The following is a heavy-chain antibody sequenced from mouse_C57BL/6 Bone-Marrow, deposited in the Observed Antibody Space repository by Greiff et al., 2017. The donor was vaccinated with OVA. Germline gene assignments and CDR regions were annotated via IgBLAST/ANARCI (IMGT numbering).Heavy chain of an antibody. CDR1: GYSFTDYH. V-gene: IGHV1-39*01. CDR3: AFYYGSSYRYFDV. D-gene: IGHD1-1*01. J-gene: IGHJ1*03. CDR2: SNHNYGNT. Sequence: EVQLVEPGPELVKPGASVKISCKASGYSFTDYHMNWGKQSNGKSRDWIGVSNHNYGNTSYNQKLKGKATLTGDQNSSTAYMQLNSLTSEDAAVYYCAFYYGSSYRYFDVWGTGTTVTVSS.